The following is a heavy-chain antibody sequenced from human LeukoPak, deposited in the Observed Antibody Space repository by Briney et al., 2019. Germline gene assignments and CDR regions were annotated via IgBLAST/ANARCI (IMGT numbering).Heavy chain of an antibody. D-gene: IGHD1-26*01. CDR2: INPSGGST. CDR3: ASLGWESAW. V-gene: IGHV1-46*01. CDR1: GYTFTNYY. Sequence: GASVKVSCKASGYTFTNYYMHWVRQAPGQGLEWMGIINPSGGSTTYAQKFQGRVTMTRDTSTSTVYMEVSSLRSEDTAVYYCASLGWESAWWGQGTLVTVSS. J-gene: IGHJ4*02.